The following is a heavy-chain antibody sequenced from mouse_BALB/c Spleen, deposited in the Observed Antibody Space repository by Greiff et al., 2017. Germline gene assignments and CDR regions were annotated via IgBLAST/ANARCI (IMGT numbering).Heavy chain of an antibody. Sequence: EVHLVESGGGLVQPGGSRKLSCAASGFTFSSFGMHWVRQAPEKGLEWVAYISSGSSTIYYADTVKGRFTISRDNPKNTLFLQMTSLRSEDTAMYYCARSLLPHAMDYWGQGTSVTVSS. CDR2: ISSGSSTI. CDR1: GFTFSSFG. CDR3: ARSLLPHAMDY. J-gene: IGHJ4*01. V-gene: IGHV5-17*02. D-gene: IGHD2-12*01.